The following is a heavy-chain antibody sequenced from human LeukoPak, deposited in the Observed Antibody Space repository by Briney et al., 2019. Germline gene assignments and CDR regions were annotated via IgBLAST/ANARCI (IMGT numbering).Heavy chain of an antibody. D-gene: IGHD2-2*02. CDR1: GYTFNGYY. Sequence: ASVKVSCKASGYTFNGYYMHWVRQAPGQGLEWMGWINPNSGGTNYAQKFQGRVTMTRDTSISTAYMELSRLRSDDTAVYYCERGYCSSTSCYIPFWFDPWGQGTLVTVSS. CDR2: INPNSGGT. CDR3: ERGYCSSTSCYIPFWFDP. V-gene: IGHV1-2*02. J-gene: IGHJ5*02.